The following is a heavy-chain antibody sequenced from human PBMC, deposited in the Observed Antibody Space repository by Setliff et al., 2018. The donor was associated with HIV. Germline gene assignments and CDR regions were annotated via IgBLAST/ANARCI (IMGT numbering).Heavy chain of an antibody. D-gene: IGHD3-3*01. V-gene: IGHV1-46*01. CDR1: GYSFTNHY. CDR2: INPTGGST. Sequence: SVKVSCKPSGYSFTNHYMHWVRQAPGQGLEWMGVINPTGGSTRNTKKFQGRVAMTTDTSTSTAYMELRSLRSDDTAVYYCARVAWYYSFWSGLGDAFDIWGQGTMVTVSS. J-gene: IGHJ3*02. CDR3: ARVAWYYSFWSGLGDAFDI.